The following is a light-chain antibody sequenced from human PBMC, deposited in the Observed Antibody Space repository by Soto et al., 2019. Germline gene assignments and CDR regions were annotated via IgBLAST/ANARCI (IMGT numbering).Light chain of an antibody. CDR3: HQYNNWPPYT. V-gene: IGKV3-15*01. J-gene: IGKJ2*01. Sequence: EIVMTQSPATLSVSPGERVTLSCRASQSVSSDLAWYQQKPGQAPRLLIYGASTRATGIPARFSGSGPGTDFTLAISSLQSEDFAIYYCHQYNNWPPYTFGQGTKVDIK. CDR1: QSVSSD. CDR2: GAS.